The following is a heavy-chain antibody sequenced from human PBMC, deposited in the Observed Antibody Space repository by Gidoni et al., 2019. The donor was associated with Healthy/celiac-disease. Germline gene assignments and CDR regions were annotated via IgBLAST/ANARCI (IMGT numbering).Heavy chain of an antibody. D-gene: IGHD5-12*01. CDR2: INPSGGST. V-gene: IGHV1-46*01. CDR1: GYTFTSYY. CDR3: AGGYGGYNWFDP. J-gene: IGHJ5*02. Sequence: QVQLVQSGAEVKKPGASVKVSCKASGYTFTSYYMHWVRQVPGQGLEWMGIINPSGGSTSYAQKFQGRVTMTRDTSTSTVYMELSSLRSEDTAVYYCAGGYGGYNWFDPWGQGTLVTVSS.